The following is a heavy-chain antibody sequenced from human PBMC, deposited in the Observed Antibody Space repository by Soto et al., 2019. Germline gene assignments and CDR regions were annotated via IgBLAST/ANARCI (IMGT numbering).Heavy chain of an antibody. J-gene: IGHJ4*02. CDR1: GGSISSSY. CDR3: ASSSWAVNTIDY. V-gene: IGHV4-31*03. Sequence: QVQLQESGPGLVKPSQTLSLTCTVSGGSISSSYWSWIRQHPGKGLEWIGYIYYSGSTYYNPSLKSRVTISVDTSKNQFSLTLSSVTAADTAVYYCASSSWAVNTIDYWGQGTLVTVSS. CDR2: IYYSGST. D-gene: IGHD4-17*01.